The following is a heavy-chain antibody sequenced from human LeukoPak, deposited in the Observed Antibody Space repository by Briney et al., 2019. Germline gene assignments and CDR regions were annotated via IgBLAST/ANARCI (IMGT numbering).Heavy chain of an antibody. CDR2: ISWNSGSI. D-gene: IGHD3-10*01. CDR1: GFTFDDYA. J-gene: IGHJ6*02. V-gene: IGHV3-9*01. Sequence: GGSLRLSCAASGFTFDDYAMHWVRQAPGKGLEWVSGISWNSGSIGYADSVKGRFTISRDNAKNSLYLQMNSLRAEDTALYYCAKGMYGSGSYYYYYGMDVWGQGTTVTVSS. CDR3: AKGMYGSGSYYYYYGMDV.